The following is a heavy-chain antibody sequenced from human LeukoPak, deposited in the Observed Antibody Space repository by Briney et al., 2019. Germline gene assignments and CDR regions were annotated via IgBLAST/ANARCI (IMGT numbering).Heavy chain of an antibody. D-gene: IGHD2/OR15-2a*01. CDR1: GFTFSGYS. V-gene: IGHV3-48*01. J-gene: IGHJ2*01. Sequence: GGSLRLSCAASGFTFSGYSMNWLRQAPGKRLECVSYISTTSDTIYFADSVKGRFTISRDNAKNSLYLQMNSLRVEDTAVYHCARDSRAPYWYFDLWGRGTLVTVSS. CDR2: ISTTSDTI. CDR3: ARDSRAPYWYFDL.